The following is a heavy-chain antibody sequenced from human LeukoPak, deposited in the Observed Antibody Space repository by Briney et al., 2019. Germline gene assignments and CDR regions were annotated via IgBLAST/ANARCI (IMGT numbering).Heavy chain of an antibody. Sequence: PSETLSLTCTVSGGSISSYYWSWIRQPPGKGLEWIGYIYYSGGTNYNPSLKSRVTISVDTSKNQFSLKLSSVTAADTAVYYCARDSSYGGKSTFDYWGQGTLVTVSS. V-gene: IGHV4-59*01. D-gene: IGHD4-23*01. CDR3: ARDSSYGGKSTFDY. CDR2: IYYSGGT. CDR1: GGSISSYY. J-gene: IGHJ4*02.